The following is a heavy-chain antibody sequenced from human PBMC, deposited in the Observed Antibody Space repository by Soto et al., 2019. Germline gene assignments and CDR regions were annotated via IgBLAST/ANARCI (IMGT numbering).Heavy chain of an antibody. D-gene: IGHD3-22*01. CDR2: ISSSGSTI. Sequence: GGSLRLSCAASGFTFSDYYMSWIRQAPGKGLEWVSYISSSGSTIYYADSVKGRFTISRDNAKNSLYLQMNSLRAEDTAVHYCARRLYNVGYYYYCSGYGHRYDFAYCGQGSLVIGSA. V-gene: IGHV3-11*01. J-gene: IGHJ4*02. CDR1: GFTFSDYY. CDR3: ARRLYNVGYYYYCSGYGHRYDFAY.